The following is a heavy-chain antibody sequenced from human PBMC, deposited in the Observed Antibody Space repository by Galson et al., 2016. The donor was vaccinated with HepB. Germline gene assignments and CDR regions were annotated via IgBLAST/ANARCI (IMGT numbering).Heavy chain of an antibody. J-gene: IGHJ3*02. V-gene: IGHV4-31*03. CDR2: IYYGGST. CDR1: GGSINSGGYY. CDR3: ARALLIYSRVLHAFDI. Sequence: TLSLTCTVSGGSINSGGYYWNWIRQHPGKGLEWIGYIYYGGSTYYNPSLKSRFTISLDTSKNQFSLKLSSVTAADTAVYYCARALLIYSRVLHAFDIWGQGTVVTVSS. D-gene: IGHD3-22*01.